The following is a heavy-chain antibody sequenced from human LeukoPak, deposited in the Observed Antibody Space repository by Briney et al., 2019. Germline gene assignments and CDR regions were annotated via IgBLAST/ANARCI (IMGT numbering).Heavy chain of an antibody. CDR3: ATDANYDIDAAGAFDI. D-gene: IGHD3-9*01. J-gene: IGHJ3*02. Sequence: GASVKVSCKVSGYTLTELSMHWVRQAPGKGLEWMGGFDPEDGETIYAQKFQGGVTMTEDTSTDTAYMELTSLRSEDTAVYYCATDANYDIDAAGAFDIWGQGTMVTVSS. CDR1: GYTLTELS. CDR2: FDPEDGET. V-gene: IGHV1-24*01.